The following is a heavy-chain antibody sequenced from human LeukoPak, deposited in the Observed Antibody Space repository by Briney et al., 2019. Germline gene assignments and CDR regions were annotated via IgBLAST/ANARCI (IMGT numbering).Heavy chain of an antibody. Sequence: PARSLRLSCTASGLTFGGHAMSWVRQAPGKGLDWVGVISSRAYGETTEYAASVKGRFIISRDDDKSIAYLQMNSLDTEDTAVYYCSRGPIQSWLYYDIDVWGQGTTVIVSS. J-gene: IGHJ6*02. V-gene: IGHV3-49*04. CDR3: SRGPIQSWLYYDIDV. CDR2: ISSRAYGETT. CDR1: GLTFGGHA. D-gene: IGHD5-24*01.